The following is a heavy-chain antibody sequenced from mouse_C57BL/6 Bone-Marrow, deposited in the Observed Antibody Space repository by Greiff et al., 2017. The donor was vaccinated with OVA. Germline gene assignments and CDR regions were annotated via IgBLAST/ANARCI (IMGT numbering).Heavy chain of an antibody. CDR3: ARLRPPLAY. CDR1: GFTFSSYG. Sequence: EVKLVESGGDLVKPGGSLKLSCAASGFTFSSYGMSWVRQTPDKRLEWVATISSGGSYTYYPDSVKGRFTISRDNAKNTLCLQMSSLKSEDTAMYYCARLRPPLAYWGQGTLVTVSA. J-gene: IGHJ3*01. CDR2: ISSGGSYT. V-gene: IGHV5-6*02.